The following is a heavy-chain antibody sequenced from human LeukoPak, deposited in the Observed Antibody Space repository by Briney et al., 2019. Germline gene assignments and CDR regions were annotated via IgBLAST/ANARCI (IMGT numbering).Heavy chain of an antibody. CDR1: GFTFSDYY. CDR2: ISSSSSYT. Sequence: PGGSLRLSCAASGFTFSDYYMSWIRQAPGKGLEWVSYISSSSSYTNYADSVKGRFTISRDNAKNSLYLQMNSLRADDTAVYYCARGRIYSSSALPAGYWGQGTLVAVSS. CDR3: ARGRIYSSSALPAGY. V-gene: IGHV3-11*05. J-gene: IGHJ4*02. D-gene: IGHD6-6*01.